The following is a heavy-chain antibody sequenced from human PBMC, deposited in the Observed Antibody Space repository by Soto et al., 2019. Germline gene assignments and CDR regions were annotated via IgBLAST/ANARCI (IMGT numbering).Heavy chain of an antibody. CDR1: GGTFSSYA. J-gene: IGHJ6*02. D-gene: IGHD2-15*01. CDR3: ARDRGPCSGGSCYSSVYYYGMDV. Sequence: QVQLVQSGAEVKKPGASVKVSCKASGGTFSSYAISWVRQAPGQGLEWMGGIIPIFGTANYAQKFQGRVTITADESTSTAYMELSSLRSEDTAVYYCARDRGPCSGGSCYSSVYYYGMDVWGQGTTVTVSS. CDR2: IIPIFGTA. V-gene: IGHV1-69*13.